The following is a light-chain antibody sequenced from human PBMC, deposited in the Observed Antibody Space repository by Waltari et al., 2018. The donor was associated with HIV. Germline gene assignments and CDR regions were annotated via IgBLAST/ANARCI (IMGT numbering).Light chain of an antibody. V-gene: IGLV1-40*01. CDR3: QSYDSSLSAHVV. CDR2: GNS. J-gene: IGLJ2*01. CDR1: SSTIGAGYD. Sequence: QSVLTQPPSVSGAPGQRVTISCTGSSSTIGAGYDVHWSQQLPGTAPKLLIYGNSNRPSGVPDRFSGSKSGTSASLAITGLQAEDEADYYCQSYDSSLSAHVVFGGGTKLTVL.